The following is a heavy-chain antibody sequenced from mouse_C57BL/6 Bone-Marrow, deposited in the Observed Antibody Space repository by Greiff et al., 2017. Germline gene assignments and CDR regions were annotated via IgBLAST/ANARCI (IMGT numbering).Heavy chain of an antibody. Sequence: QVQLKQSGPGLVQPSQSLSITCTVSGFSLTSYGVHWVRQSPGKGLEWLGVIWRGGSTDYNAAFMSRLSITKYKSKSQVFFKINSLQAYDTAIYYCAKNDDGPVAYWGQGTLVTVSA. D-gene: IGHD1-1*01. CDR3: AKNDDGPVAY. J-gene: IGHJ3*01. CDR2: IWRGGST. V-gene: IGHV2-5*01. CDR1: GFSLTSYG.